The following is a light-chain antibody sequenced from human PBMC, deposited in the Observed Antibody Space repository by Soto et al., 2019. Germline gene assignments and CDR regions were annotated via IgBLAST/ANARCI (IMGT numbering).Light chain of an antibody. CDR1: QAVSNW. CDR2: AAS. CDR3: QQTKRFPFT. J-gene: IGKJ4*01. V-gene: IGKV1-12*02. Sequence: DIQMTQSPSSLSASVGDEVTLTCRASQAVSNWLAWYQHRPGSAPKLLIYAASNLPSGVPARFAGSGSGTVFTLTIESLQPEDFATYYCQQTKRFPFTFGGGTKVDMK.